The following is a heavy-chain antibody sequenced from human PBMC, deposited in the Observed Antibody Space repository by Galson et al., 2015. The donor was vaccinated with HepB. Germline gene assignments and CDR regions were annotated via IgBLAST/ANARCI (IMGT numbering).Heavy chain of an antibody. V-gene: IGHV1-18*01. J-gene: IGHJ4*02. Sequence: QSGAEVKEPGASVKVSCKASGYIFTSYGISWVRQAPGQGLEWMGWLNAYNGDTNYARKFQGRVTVTTDTSTSTAYMDLRSLRPDDTAVYYCARELEVGYSSIGAPFDYWGQGTLVTVSS. CDR1: GYIFTSYG. CDR3: ARELEVGYSSIGAPFDY. CDR2: LNAYNGDT. D-gene: IGHD6-13*01.